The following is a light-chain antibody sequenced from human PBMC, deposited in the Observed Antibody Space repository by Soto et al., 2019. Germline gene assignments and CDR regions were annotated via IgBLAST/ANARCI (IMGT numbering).Light chain of an antibody. CDR3: QQYDNLPPWT. CDR1: QDISNY. J-gene: IGKJ1*01. Sequence: DLQMTQSPSSLSASVGDRVTITCQASQDISNYLNWYQQKPGKAPKLLIYDASNLETGVPSRFSGRGSGTDFTFTISSLQPEDIATYYFQQYDNLPPWTFGQGTKVEIK. V-gene: IGKV1-33*01. CDR2: DAS.